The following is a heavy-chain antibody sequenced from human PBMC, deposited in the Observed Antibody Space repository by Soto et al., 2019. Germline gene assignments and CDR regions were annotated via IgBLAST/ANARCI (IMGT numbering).Heavy chain of an antibody. D-gene: IGHD6-13*01. J-gene: IGHJ4*02. CDR3: ARGYSSSWYLDY. CDR2: IWYDGSNK. V-gene: IGHV3-33*01. CDR1: GFTFSSYG. Sequence: QVQLVESGGGVVQPGRSLRLSCAASGFTFSSYGMHWVRQAPGKGLEWVAVIWYDGSNKYYADSVKGRFTISRDNSKNTLYLQMNSLRAEDTAVYYCARGYSSSWYLDYWGQGTLVTVSS.